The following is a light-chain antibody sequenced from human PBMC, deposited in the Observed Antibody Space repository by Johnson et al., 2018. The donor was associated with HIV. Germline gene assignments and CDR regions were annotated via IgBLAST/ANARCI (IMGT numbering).Light chain of an antibody. V-gene: IGLV1-51*02. CDR2: ENN. J-gene: IGLJ1*01. Sequence: QSALTQPHSVSAAPGQKVTISCSGSSSNIGNNYVSWYQQLPGTAPKLLIYENNKRPSGIPDRFSGSKSGTSATLGITGLQTGDEADYYCGTWDSSLSGVFGTGTKVTVL. CDR3: GTWDSSLSGV. CDR1: SSNIGNNY.